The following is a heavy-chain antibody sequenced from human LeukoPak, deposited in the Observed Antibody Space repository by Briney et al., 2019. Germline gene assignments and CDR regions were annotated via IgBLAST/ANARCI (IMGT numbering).Heavy chain of an antibody. CDR1: GGSFSGYY. Sequence: SETLSLTCAVYGGSFSGYYWSWIRQPPGKGLEWIGEINHSGSTNYNPSLKSRVTISVDTSKNQFSLKLSSVTAADTAVYYCARRKGYCSGGSCPNVSWFDPWGQGTLVTVSS. V-gene: IGHV4-34*01. D-gene: IGHD2-15*01. J-gene: IGHJ5*02. CDR3: ARRKGYCSGGSCPNVSWFDP. CDR2: INHSGST.